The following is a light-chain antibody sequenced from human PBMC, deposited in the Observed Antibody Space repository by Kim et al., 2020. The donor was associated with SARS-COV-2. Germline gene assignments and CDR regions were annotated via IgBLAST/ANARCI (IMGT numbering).Light chain of an antibody. Sequence: QSALTQPASVSGSPGQSITISCTGTSSDVGGYNYVSWYQQHPGKAPKLMIYDVSNRPSGVSNRFSGSKSGNTASLTISGLQAEDEADYYCSSYTSSSTRGFGGGTQLDVL. V-gene: IGLV2-14*03. CDR1: SSDVGGYNY. CDR2: DVS. CDR3: SSYTSSSTRG. J-gene: IGLJ3*02.